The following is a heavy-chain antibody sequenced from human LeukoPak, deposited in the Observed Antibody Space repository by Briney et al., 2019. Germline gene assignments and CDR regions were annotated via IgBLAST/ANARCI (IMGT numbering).Heavy chain of an antibody. CDR2: ISGGGGST. J-gene: IGHJ4*02. D-gene: IGHD3-10*02. CDR3: AKDMFGDF. CDR1: GFPFSSYA. V-gene: IGHV3-23*01. Sequence: PGESPRLSCAASGFPFSSYAMTWVRQAPGKGLEWVSSISGGGGSTYYADSVEGRFTISRDNPKNTLYLQMNSLRAGDTAVYYCAKDMFGDFWGQGTLVTVSS.